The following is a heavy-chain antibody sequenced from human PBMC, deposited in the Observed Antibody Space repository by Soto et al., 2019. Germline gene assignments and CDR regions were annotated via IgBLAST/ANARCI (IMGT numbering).Heavy chain of an antibody. CDR2: ISGSGGST. D-gene: IGHD2-21*02. CDR1: GFTFSSYA. V-gene: IGHV3-23*01. J-gene: IGHJ4*02. Sequence: GGSLRLSCAASGFTFSSYAMSWVRQAPGKGLEWVSAISGSGGSTYYADSVKGRFTISRDNSKNTLYLQMNSLRAEDTAVYYCAKSIVVVTASLLYFDYWGQGTLVTVSS. CDR3: AKSIVVVTASLLYFDY.